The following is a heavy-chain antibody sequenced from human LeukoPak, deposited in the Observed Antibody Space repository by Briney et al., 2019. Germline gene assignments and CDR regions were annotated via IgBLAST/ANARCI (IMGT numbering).Heavy chain of an antibody. D-gene: IGHD6-13*01. CDR2: ISSGGNII. Sequence: PGGSLRLSCAASGFIFSDYYMSWIRQAPGKGLEWVSYISSGGNIIYYADSVKGRFTISRDNAKNSLSLQMNSLRAEDTAVYYCARGFSGVAAAGTVFDWFDPWGQGTLVTVSS. V-gene: IGHV3-11*04. CDR1: GFIFSDYY. J-gene: IGHJ5*02. CDR3: ARGFSGVAAAGTVFDWFDP.